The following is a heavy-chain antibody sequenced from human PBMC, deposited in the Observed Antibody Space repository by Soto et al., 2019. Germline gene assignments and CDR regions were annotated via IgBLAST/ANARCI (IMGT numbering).Heavy chain of an antibody. J-gene: IGHJ3*02. CDR3: ARTTLPVSVLRFLEWPDAFDI. V-gene: IGHV2-70*01. D-gene: IGHD3-3*01. CDR1: GFSLSTSGMC. CDR2: IDWDDDK. Sequence: ESGPTLVNPTQTLTLTCTFSGFSLSTSGMCVSWIRQPPGKALEWLALIDWDDDKYYSTSLKTRLTISKDTSKNQVVLTMTNMDPVDTATYYCARTTLPVSVLRFLEWPDAFDIWGQGTMVTVSS.